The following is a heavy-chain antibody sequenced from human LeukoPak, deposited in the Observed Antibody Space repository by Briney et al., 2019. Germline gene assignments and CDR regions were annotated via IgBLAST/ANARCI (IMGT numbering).Heavy chain of an antibody. J-gene: IGHJ4*02. CDR2: IYSGGST. Sequence: GGSLRLSCAASGFTFTNYAMSWVRQTPGKGLEWVSVIYSGGSTYYADSVKGRFTISRDNSKNTLYLQMNSLRAEDTAVYYCARGPLYYYDSSGYPPAFDYWGQGTLVTVSS. CDR1: GFTFTNYA. D-gene: IGHD3-22*01. V-gene: IGHV3-66*01. CDR3: ARGPLYYYDSSGYPPAFDY.